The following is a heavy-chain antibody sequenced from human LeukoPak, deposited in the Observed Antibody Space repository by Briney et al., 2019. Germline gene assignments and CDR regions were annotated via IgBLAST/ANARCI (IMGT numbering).Heavy chain of an antibody. CDR3: ARTGFTVVTPCYFDY. Sequence: SETLSLTCAVYGGSFSGYYWSWIRQPPGKGLEWIGEFNHSGSTNYNPSLKSPVTISVDTSKNQFSLKLSSVTAADTAAYYRARTGFTVVTPCYFDYWGQGTLVTVSS. D-gene: IGHD4-23*01. CDR1: GGSFSGYY. V-gene: IGHV4-34*01. CDR2: FNHSGST. J-gene: IGHJ4*02.